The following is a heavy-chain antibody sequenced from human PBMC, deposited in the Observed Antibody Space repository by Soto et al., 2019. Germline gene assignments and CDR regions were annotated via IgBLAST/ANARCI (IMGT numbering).Heavy chain of an antibody. CDR2: ISAYNYKT. D-gene: IGHD3-10*01. J-gene: IGHJ4*02. V-gene: IGHV1-18*01. CDR1: GYTFTSYG. Sequence: GASVKVSFKASGYTFTSYGIIWVRQAPGQGLEWMGWISAYNYKTDYAQKFQGRVTMTTDTSTSTAYMELRSLTSDDTAVYYCGRSGDVLLLFGESHQSLPYWGRGSLVTVSS. CDR3: GRSGDVLLLFGESHQSLPY.